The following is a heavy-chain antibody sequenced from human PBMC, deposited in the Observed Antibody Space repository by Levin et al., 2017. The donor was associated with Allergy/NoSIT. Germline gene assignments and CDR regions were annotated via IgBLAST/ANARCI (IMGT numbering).Heavy chain of an antibody. CDR2: IYYSGTT. D-gene: IGHD3-10*01. Sequence: SQTLSLTCTVSGGSVSSSSFYWGWVRQSPGKGLEWIGNIYYSGTTYYNPSLKSRVTISIDTSKDQFSLKLSSVTATDTAVYYCVRPESGSGAFDIWGQGTMVTVSS. CDR1: GGSVSSSSFY. J-gene: IGHJ3*02. V-gene: IGHV4-39*01. CDR3: VRPESGSGAFDI.